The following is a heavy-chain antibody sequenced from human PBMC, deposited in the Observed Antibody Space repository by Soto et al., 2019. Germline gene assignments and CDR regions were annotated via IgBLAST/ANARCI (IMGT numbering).Heavy chain of an antibody. CDR3: AREHRGDYFDY. J-gene: IGHJ4*02. D-gene: IGHD2-15*01. V-gene: IGHV3-30-3*01. CDR1: GFTFSSYA. Sequence: QVQLVESGGGVVQPGRSLRLSCAASGFTFSSYAMHWVRQAPGKGLEWVAVITYDGSNKYYADSVKGRFTISRDNSKNTLYLQINGLRDEDTAVYYCAREHRGDYFDYWGQGNLVTVSS. CDR2: ITYDGSNK.